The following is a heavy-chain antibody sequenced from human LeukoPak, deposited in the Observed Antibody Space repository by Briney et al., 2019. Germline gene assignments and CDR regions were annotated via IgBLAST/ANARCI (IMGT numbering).Heavy chain of an antibody. V-gene: IGHV3-30-3*01. J-gene: IGHJ4*02. Sequence: GGSLRLSCAASGFTFSSYAMSWVRQAPGKGLEWVAVISYDGSNKYYADSVKGRFTISRDNSKNTLYLQMNSLRAEDTAVYYCARPCFAEGGGSCYATDYWGQGTLVTVSS. CDR2: ISYDGSNK. CDR1: GFTFSSYA. D-gene: IGHD2-15*01. CDR3: ARPCFAEGGGSCYATDY.